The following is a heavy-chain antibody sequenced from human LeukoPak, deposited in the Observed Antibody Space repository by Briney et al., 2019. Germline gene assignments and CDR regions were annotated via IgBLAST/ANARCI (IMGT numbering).Heavy chain of an antibody. J-gene: IGHJ3*02. CDR3: ASDIAVATTRYDAFDI. V-gene: IGHV1-69*13. D-gene: IGHD1-26*01. Sequence: SVKVSCKASGGTFSSYAISWVRQAPGQGLEWMGGIIPIFGTANYAQKFQGRVTITADESTSTAYMELSSLRSEDTAVYYCASDIAVATTRYDAFDIWGQGTMVTVSS. CDR1: GGTFSSYA. CDR2: IIPIFGTA.